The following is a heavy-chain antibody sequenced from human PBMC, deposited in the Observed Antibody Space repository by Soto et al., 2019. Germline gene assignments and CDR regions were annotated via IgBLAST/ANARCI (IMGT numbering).Heavy chain of an antibody. CDR2: ISEEGSIK. D-gene: IGHD2-15*01. Sequence: EVKLVESGGGLVQPGGYLRLSCATSGFTFSNYWMTWVRQAPGREREWVANISEEGSIKGYVDSVKGRFTIFRDNTGSSLILQMNNLITEDTGVYYCARHIPRVAGYLDYWGQGTLFTASS. CDR1: GFTFSNYW. CDR3: ARHIPRVAGYLDY. J-gene: IGHJ4*02. V-gene: IGHV3-7*01.